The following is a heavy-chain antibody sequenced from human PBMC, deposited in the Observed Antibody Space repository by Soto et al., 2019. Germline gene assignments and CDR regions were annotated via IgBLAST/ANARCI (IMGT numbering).Heavy chain of an antibody. V-gene: IGHV1-18*01. J-gene: IGHJ5*02. Sequence: ASVKVSCKASGYTFTSYGVSWVRQAPGQGLEWMGWISAYNGNTNYAQKLQGRVTMTTDTSTSTAYMELRSLRSDDTAVYYCARDRIVVVVAATHNAWFDPWGQGTLVTVSS. D-gene: IGHD2-15*01. CDR2: ISAYNGNT. CDR3: ARDRIVVVVAATHNAWFDP. CDR1: GYTFTSYG.